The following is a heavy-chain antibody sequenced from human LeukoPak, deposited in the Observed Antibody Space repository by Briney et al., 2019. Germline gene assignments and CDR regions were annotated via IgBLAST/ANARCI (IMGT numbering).Heavy chain of an antibody. CDR3: ARGLAAAGTRGPY. CDR2: ISSTGAYI. J-gene: IGHJ4*02. D-gene: IGHD6-13*01. CDR1: GFTFSGYG. Sequence: PGGSLRLSCAASGFTFSGYGMHWVREAPGKGLEWVSSISSTGAYIYYADSLKGRYTISRDNAKNSLYLQMNSLRADDTAVYYCARGLAAAGTRGPYWGQGTLVTVPS. V-gene: IGHV3-21*01.